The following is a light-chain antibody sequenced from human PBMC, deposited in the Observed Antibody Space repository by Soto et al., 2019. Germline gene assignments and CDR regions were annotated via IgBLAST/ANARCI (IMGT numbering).Light chain of an antibody. CDR1: QSVSSD. Sequence: IVMTQSPATLSLSPGERATLSWRASQSVSSDLAWYQQKPGQAPRLLIYDASNRATGIPTRFSGSGSGTDFTLTISNIQPEDFAVYYCQQYGSAITFGQGTRLEIK. CDR2: DAS. J-gene: IGKJ5*01. CDR3: QQYGSAIT. V-gene: IGKV3D-15*01.